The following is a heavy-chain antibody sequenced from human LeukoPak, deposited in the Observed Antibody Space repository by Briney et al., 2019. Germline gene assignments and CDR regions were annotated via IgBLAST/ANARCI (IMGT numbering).Heavy chain of an antibody. D-gene: IGHD6-13*01. Sequence: PWGALRLSCAASGFTFRGYTMNWVRQAPGKGLEWVSSIDSSSIYTYYADSVKGRFTISRGNAKNSLYLQMNSLRAEDTAVYYCARDSALYSSSSFYLDYWGQGTLVTVSS. CDR1: GFTFRGYT. J-gene: IGHJ4*02. CDR2: IDSSSIYT. CDR3: ARDSALYSSSSFYLDY. V-gene: IGHV3-21*01.